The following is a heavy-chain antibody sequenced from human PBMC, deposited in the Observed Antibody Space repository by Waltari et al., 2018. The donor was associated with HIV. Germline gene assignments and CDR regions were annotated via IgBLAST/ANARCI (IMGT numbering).Heavy chain of an antibody. CDR1: NFILSDYA. CDR3: TNTDGYYGGGGGPFAI. Sequence: EVRLVQSGGGLVQPGRSLRLSCAASNFILSDYAMHWVRQTPGKGMEWVSVIGWNSDSRDYADSVKDRFIISRDNARNSLYLQMNSLRAEDTAFYYCTNTDGYYGGGGGPFAIWGQGTMVTVSS. V-gene: IGHV3-9*01. J-gene: IGHJ3*02. CDR2: IGWNSDSR. D-gene: IGHD3-16*01.